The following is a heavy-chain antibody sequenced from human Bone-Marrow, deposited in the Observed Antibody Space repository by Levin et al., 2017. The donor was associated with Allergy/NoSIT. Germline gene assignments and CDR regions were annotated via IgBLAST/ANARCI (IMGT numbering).Heavy chain of an antibody. V-gene: IGHV3-33*01. CDR3: ARIFGSGPWYEYYGMDL. CDR1: GFPFSAYG. CDR2: IWYDGVNK. D-gene: IGHD3-10*01. Sequence: GGSLRLSCAASGFPFSAYGMHWVRQSPGKGLEWVALIWYDGVNKYHSDSVKGRFTISRDNSNSTLYLDMDSLKVEDTGVYYCARIFGSGPWYEYYGMDLWGQGTTVTVSS. J-gene: IGHJ6*02.